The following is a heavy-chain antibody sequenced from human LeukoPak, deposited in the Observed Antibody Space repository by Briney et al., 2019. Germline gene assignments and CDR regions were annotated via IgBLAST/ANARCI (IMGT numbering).Heavy chain of an antibody. D-gene: IGHD1-14*01. CDR1: GFTFSTYA. V-gene: IGHV3-23*01. J-gene: IGHJ4*02. CDR3: AREQYGGIYFDY. Sequence: GGSLRLSCAASGFTFSTYAMTWVRQAPGKGLEWVSAIGGGGGSGGSTYYADSVKGRFTISRDNSKNTLYLQMNSLRAEDTAVYYCAREQYGGIYFDYWGQGTLVTVSS. CDR2: IGGGGGSGGST.